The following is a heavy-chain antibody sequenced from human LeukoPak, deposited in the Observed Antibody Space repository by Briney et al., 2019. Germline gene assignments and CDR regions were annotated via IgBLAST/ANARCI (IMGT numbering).Heavy chain of an antibody. Sequence: GGSLRLSCAASGFTFSTYAMSWVRQPPGKGLEWVLIIRGGGGTIYYADSVKGRFTISRDNTKNTLYLQMNSLRAEDTAVYYCARDGCSSTSCYVDYWGQGTLVTVSS. CDR2: IRGGGGTI. J-gene: IGHJ4*02. D-gene: IGHD2-2*01. V-gene: IGHV3-23*01. CDR1: GFTFSTYA. CDR3: ARDGCSSTSCYVDY.